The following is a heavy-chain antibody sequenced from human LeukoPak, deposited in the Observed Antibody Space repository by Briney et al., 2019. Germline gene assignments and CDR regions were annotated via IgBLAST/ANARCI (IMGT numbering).Heavy chain of an antibody. V-gene: IGHV3-53*01. CDR2: IYSDGST. D-gene: IGHD3-10*01. Sequence: GGSLRLSCAASGFTVSTNYMSWVRQAPGKKLEWVSDIYSDGSTFYADSVKGRFTISRDNAKNSLYLQMNSLRAEDTAVYYCARGGGFWFGELDYWGQGTLVTVSS. J-gene: IGHJ4*02. CDR1: GFTVSTNY. CDR3: ARGGGFWFGELDY.